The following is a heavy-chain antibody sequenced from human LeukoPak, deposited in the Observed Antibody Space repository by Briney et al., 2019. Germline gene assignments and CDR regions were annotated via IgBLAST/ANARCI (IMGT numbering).Heavy chain of an antibody. D-gene: IGHD3-9*01. V-gene: IGHV3-30*02. CDR1: GFTFSSYG. CDR3: AKGCYDISTGNDY. J-gene: IGHJ4*02. Sequence: GGSLRLSCAASGFTFSSYGMHWVRQAPGKGLEWVAFIRYDGSNKYYADSVKGRFTISRDNSKNTLYLQMNGLRAEDTAVYYCAKGCYDISTGNDYWGQGTLVTVSS. CDR2: IRYDGSNK.